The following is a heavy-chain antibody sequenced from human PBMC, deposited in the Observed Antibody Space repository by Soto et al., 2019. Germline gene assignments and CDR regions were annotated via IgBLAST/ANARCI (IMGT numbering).Heavy chain of an antibody. D-gene: IGHD6-13*01. J-gene: IGHJ4*02. Sequence: QLQLQESGPGLVKPSETLSLTCTVSGGSISSSSYYWGWIRQPPGKGLEWIGSIYYSGSTYYNPSLKSRVTISLDTSKNQFSPKLSSVTAADTAVYYCARRDLGSSSWYMGAIVWGQGTLVTVSS. CDR2: IYYSGST. CDR3: ARRDLGSSSWYMGAIV. CDR1: GGSISSSSYY. V-gene: IGHV4-39*01.